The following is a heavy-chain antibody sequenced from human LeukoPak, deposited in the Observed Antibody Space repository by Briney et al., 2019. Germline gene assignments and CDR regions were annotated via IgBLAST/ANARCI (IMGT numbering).Heavy chain of an antibody. CDR1: GYTFNIYG. V-gene: IGHV1-18*01. D-gene: IGHD6-19*01. CDR3: ARDRYSSDWPSDY. CDR2: ISAYDGST. J-gene: IGHJ4*02. Sequence: ASVKVSCTASGYTFNIYGISWVRQAPGQGLEWMAWISAYDGSTRFAQKFQGRVTLTTDTSTSTAYVELWSLRSDDTAVYFCARDRYSSDWPSDYWGQGTLVTVSS.